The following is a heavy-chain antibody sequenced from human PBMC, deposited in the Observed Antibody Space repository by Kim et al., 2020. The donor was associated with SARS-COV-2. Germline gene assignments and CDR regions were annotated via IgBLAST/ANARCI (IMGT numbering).Heavy chain of an antibody. CDR3: ARHYTLNLQLWSPGDY. Sequence: GESLKISCKGSGYSFTSYWISWVRQMPGKGLEWMGRIDPSDSYTNYSPSFQGHVTISADKSISTAYLQWSSLKASDTAMYYWARHYTLNLQLWSPGDYWGQGTLVTVAS. V-gene: IGHV5-10-1*01. D-gene: IGHD5-18*01. CDR2: IDPSDSYT. CDR1: GYSFTSYW. J-gene: IGHJ4*02.